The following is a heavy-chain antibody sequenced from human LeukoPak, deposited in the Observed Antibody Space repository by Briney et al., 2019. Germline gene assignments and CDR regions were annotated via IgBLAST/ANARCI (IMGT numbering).Heavy chain of an antibody. CDR2: IHYSGST. CDR1: GGSISSYY. J-gene: IGHJ4*02. Sequence: KPSETLSLTCTVSGGSISSYYWSWIRQPPGKGLEWIGYIHYSGSTNYNPSLKSRVTISVDTSRNQFSLKLSSVTAADTAVYYCARDGYSGYGPNIYFDYWGQGTLVTVSS. CDR3: ARDGYSGYGPNIYFDY. D-gene: IGHD5-12*01. V-gene: IGHV4-59*01.